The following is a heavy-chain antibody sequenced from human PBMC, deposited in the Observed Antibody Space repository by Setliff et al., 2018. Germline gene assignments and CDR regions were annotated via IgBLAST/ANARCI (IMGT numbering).Heavy chain of an antibody. CDR2: IDQGGST. Sequence: KTSETLSLTCAVYGGSFSDSHWSWIRQPPGKGLEWIGEIDQGGSTNYNPSLKSRVTISIDTSKNQFSLKVNSVTAADTAVYFCARVLVLGYNWFDPWGQGTLVTVSS. CDR1: GGSFSDSH. D-gene: IGHD3-10*01. J-gene: IGHJ5*02. CDR3: ARVLVLGYNWFDP. V-gene: IGHV4-34*01.